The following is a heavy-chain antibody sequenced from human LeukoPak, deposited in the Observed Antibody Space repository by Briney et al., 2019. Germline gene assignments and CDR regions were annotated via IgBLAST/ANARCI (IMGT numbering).Heavy chain of an antibody. J-gene: IGHJ4*02. CDR1: GSSISNYY. Sequence: PSETLSLTCTVSGSSISNYYWSWLRQPPGKGLEWIGYIYYSGSTDYNPSLKSRVTISVDTSKNQFSLKLNSVTAADTAVYYCARLSGDGYSLDYWGQGTLVTVSS. D-gene: IGHD5-24*01. CDR2: IYYSGST. V-gene: IGHV4-59*08. CDR3: ARLSGDGYSLDY.